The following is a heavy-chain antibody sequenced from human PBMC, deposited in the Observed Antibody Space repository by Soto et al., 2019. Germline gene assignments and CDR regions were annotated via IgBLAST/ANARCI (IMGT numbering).Heavy chain of an antibody. CDR1: GCSISSGGYY. J-gene: IGHJ4*02. D-gene: IGHD5-12*01. V-gene: IGHV4-31*03. CDR2: IYYSGST. Sequence: SETLSLTCTVSGCSISSGGYYWSWIRQHPGKGLEWIGYIYYSGSTYYNPSLKSRVTISVDTSKNQFSLKLSSVTAADTAVYYCARVGTGLRVSEAYYFDYWGQGTLVTVSS. CDR3: ARVGTGLRVSEAYYFDY.